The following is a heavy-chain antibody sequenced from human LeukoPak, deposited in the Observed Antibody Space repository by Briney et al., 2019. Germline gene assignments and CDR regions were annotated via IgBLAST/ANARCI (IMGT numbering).Heavy chain of an antibody. J-gene: IGHJ4*02. Sequence: ASETLSLTCTVSGGSISSYYWSWVRQPAGKGLEWIGRIYASGNTNYNPSLKGRVTMTVDTSKNQFSLNLSSVTAADTAVYYCARGRGSSWYYFDSWGQGTLVTVSS. V-gene: IGHV4-4*07. CDR3: ARGRGSSWYYFDS. CDR1: GGSISSYY. CDR2: IYASGNT. D-gene: IGHD6-13*01.